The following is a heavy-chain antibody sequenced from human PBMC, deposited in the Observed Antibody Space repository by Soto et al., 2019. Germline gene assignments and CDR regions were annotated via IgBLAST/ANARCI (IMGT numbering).Heavy chain of an antibody. CDR3: TKEPKKSISHDY. J-gene: IGHJ4*02. CDR2: ISSSGGTT. V-gene: IGHV3-23*01. D-gene: IGHD2-21*01. CDR1: GFTLSPDA. Sequence: GGALILPCGGSGFTLSPDAISLVRPAPGKGLEWVSSISSSGGTTSYTDPVKGRFTISRDNSKNTLFLQMNGLRAEDTAIYYCTKEPKKSISHDYWGLGTLVTVSS.